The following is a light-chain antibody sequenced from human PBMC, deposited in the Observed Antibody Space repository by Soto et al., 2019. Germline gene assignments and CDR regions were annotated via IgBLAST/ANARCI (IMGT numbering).Light chain of an antibody. CDR1: SRDVGGYNY. CDR3: SSYTTISTYV. V-gene: IGLV2-14*01. Sequence: QSALTQPASVSGSPGQSITISCTGTSRDVGGYNYVSWYQQHPGKAPKLMIYDVRNRPSGVSNRFSGSKSVNTASLTISGLQAEDEAHYYCSSYTTISTYVFGTGTKLTVL. J-gene: IGLJ1*01. CDR2: DVR.